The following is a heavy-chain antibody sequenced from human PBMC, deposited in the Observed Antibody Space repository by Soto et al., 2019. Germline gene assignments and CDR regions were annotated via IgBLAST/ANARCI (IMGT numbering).Heavy chain of an antibody. D-gene: IGHD4-4*01. CDR2: INAGNGDT. V-gene: IGHV1-3*01. J-gene: IGHJ4*02. CDR1: GFRFTRYG. CDR3: VTQSFDYSDRSFDY. Sequence: QVRLVQSGAEVKKPGASVKVSCKTSGFRFTRYGLHWVRQAPGQGLEWMGYINAGNGDTKYSQTFQDRVTITSDTSATTVYMELSSLRSRDTAIYYCVTQSFDYSDRSFDYWGQGTLVTVSS.